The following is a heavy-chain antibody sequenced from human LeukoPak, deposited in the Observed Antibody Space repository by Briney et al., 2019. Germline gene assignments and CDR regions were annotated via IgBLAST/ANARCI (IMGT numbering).Heavy chain of an antibody. D-gene: IGHD6-13*01. J-gene: IGHJ4*02. CDR3: ARASIAAAGTGGAVDY. CDR1: GGSISSSTW. V-gene: IGHV4-4*02. CDR2: IYHSGNT. Sequence: SETLSLTCAVSGGSISSSTWWSWVRQPPGKGLEWIGEIYHSGNTNYNPSLKSRVTISVDKSKNQFSLKLSSVTAADTAVYYCARASIAAAGTGGAVDYWGQGTLVTVSS.